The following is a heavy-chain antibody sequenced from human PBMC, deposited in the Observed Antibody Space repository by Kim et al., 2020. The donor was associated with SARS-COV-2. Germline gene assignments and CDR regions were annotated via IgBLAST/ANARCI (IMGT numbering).Heavy chain of an antibody. J-gene: IGHJ4*02. D-gene: IGHD3-3*01. Sequence: YNPSPTSRVTIIRDTSPNQFSLRLGSVPAADTAVYYCARHFGRGALDYWGQGTLVTVSS. CDR3: ARHFGRGALDY. V-gene: IGHV4-39*01.